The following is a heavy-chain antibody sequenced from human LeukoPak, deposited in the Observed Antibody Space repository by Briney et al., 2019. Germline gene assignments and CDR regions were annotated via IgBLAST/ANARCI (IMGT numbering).Heavy chain of an antibody. CDR1: GVSFDDYY. CDR2: INHSGYA. CDR3: TRMTAGHDY. D-gene: IGHD2-21*02. V-gene: IGHV4-34*01. J-gene: IGHJ4*02. Sequence: PSETLSLTCAVSGVSFDDYYWSWVRQTPGKGLEWIGEINHSGYANDSPSLKSRVTLSIDTSRKQFSLNLRSVTVADTGIYYCTRMTAGHDYWGQGTLVTVSS.